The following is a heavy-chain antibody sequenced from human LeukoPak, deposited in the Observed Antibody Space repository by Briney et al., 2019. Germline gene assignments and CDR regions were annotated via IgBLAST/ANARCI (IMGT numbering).Heavy chain of an antibody. CDR3: ARGAWIQHIPDY. D-gene: IGHD5-18*01. CDR1: GYTFTSYD. V-gene: IGHV1-8*01. J-gene: IGHJ4*02. Sequence: GASVKVSCKASGYTFTSYDINWVRQATGQGLEWMGWMNPNSGNTGYAQKFQGRVTMTRNTSISTAYMELSSLRSEDTAVYYCARGAWIQHIPDYWGQGTLVTVSS. CDR2: MNPNSGNT.